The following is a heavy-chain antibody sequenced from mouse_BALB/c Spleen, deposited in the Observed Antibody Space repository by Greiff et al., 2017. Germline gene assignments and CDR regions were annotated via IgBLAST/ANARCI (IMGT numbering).Heavy chain of an antibody. CDR2: INPYNDGT. J-gene: IGHJ2*01. D-gene: IGHD1-2*01. Sequence: EVQLQESGPELVKPGASVKMSCKASGYTFTSYVMHWVKQKPGQGLEWIGYINPYNDGTKYNEKFKGKATLTSDKSSSTAYMELSSLTSEDSAVYYCARGLRLYYFDYWGQGTTLTVSS. CDR3: ARGLRLYYFDY. V-gene: IGHV1-14*01. CDR1: GYTFTSYV.